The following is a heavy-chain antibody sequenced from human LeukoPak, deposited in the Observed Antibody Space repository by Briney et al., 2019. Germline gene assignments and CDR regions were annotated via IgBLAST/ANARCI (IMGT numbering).Heavy chain of an antibody. D-gene: IGHD3-9*01. J-gene: IGHJ4*02. V-gene: IGHV4-59*08. Sequence: TSETLSLTCTVSGDSISSYYWSWIRQPPGKGLEYIGYIYYSGSTNYNPSLKSRVTISVDTSKNQFSLKLSSVTAADTALYYCARGRDILTGYPLYFDYWGQGTLVTVSS. CDR1: GDSISSYY. CDR3: ARGRDILTGYPLYFDY. CDR2: IYYSGST.